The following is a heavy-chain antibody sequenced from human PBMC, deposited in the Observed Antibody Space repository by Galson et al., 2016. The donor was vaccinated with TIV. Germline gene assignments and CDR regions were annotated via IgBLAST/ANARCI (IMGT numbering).Heavy chain of an antibody. Sequence: SLRLSCAASGFSFRRYWMHWVRQAPGKGVMWVSRIDNDGSQTDYADSVRGRFTVSRDNAKNALYLQMSSLRAEDTAVYYCARDQATLVALWFAPWGQGTLVTVSS. V-gene: IGHV3-74*01. CDR1: GFSFRRYW. CDR2: IDNDGSQT. CDR3: ARDQATLVALWFAP. J-gene: IGHJ5*02.